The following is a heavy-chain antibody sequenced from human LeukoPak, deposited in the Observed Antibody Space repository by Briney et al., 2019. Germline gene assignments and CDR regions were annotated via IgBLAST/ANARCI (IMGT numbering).Heavy chain of an antibody. CDR2: IKQDGSEK. CDR1: GFTFGDTW. J-gene: IGHJ4*02. V-gene: IGHV3-7*03. D-gene: IGHD3/OR15-3a*01. CDR3: ATSYDMGWLIGY. Sequence: GGSLRLSCATSGFTFGDTWMNWVRQVPGQGLEWVANIKQDGSEKFYVASVKGRFTISRDNGKSSLYLQMNSLRAEDTALYYCATSYDMGWLIGYWGQGTLVTVSS.